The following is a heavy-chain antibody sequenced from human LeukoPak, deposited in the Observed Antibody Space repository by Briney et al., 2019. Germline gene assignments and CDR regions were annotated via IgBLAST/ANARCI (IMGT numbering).Heavy chain of an antibody. CDR1: GGIFNSYA. J-gene: IGHJ6*03. CDR2: IIPIFGTA. CDR3: ARGATGNRDYYYYMDI. D-gene: IGHD5-12*01. Sequence: SVKVSCKASGGIFNSYAISWVRQAPGQGLEWMGGIIPIFGTANYAQKFQGRVTITADKSTSTAYMELSSLRSEDTAVYYCARGATGNRDYYYYMDIWGKGTTVTVSS. V-gene: IGHV1-69*06.